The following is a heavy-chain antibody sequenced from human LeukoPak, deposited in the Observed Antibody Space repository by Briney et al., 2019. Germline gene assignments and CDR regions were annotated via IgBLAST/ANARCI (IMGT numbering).Heavy chain of an antibody. CDR3: ARDKDDYGDYYYYMDV. CDR1: GGTFSSYT. Sequence: SVTVSCKASGGTFSSYTISWVRQAPGQGLEWMGRIIPILGIANYAQKFQGRVTITADKYTSTAYMELSSLRSEDTAVYYCARDKDDYGDYYYYMDVWGKGTTVTVSS. CDR2: IIPILGIA. D-gene: IGHD4-17*01. V-gene: IGHV1-69*04. J-gene: IGHJ6*03.